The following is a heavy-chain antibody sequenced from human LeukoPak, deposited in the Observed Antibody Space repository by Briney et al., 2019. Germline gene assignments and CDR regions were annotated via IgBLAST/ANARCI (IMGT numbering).Heavy chain of an antibody. CDR3: ARQVDTSMALPDY. V-gene: IGHV1-18*01. CDR2: ISASNGNT. J-gene: IGHJ4*02. Sequence: ASVTVSFTSSAYTFTIYGISWGRQAPGQGVEWVGSISASNGNTNSPQQVQGRLTLTPDTSTSTAYMELRSLRSDDTAVSSCARQVDTSMALPDYWGQGTLVTVSS. CDR1: AYTFTIYG. D-gene: IGHD5-18*01.